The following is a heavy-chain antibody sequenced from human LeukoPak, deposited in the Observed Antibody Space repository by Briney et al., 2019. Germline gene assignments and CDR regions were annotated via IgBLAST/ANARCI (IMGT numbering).Heavy chain of an antibody. V-gene: IGHV4-59*01. CDR2: IYYSGST. Sequence: SGTLSLTCTVSGGSISSYYWSWIRQPPGKGLEWIGYIYYSGSTNHNPSLKSRVTISVDTSKNQLSLNLSSVTAADTAMYYCARDGPSTVTSWGYYFDYWGQGTLVTVSS. J-gene: IGHJ4*02. CDR1: GGSISSYY. CDR3: ARDGPSTVTSWGYYFDY. D-gene: IGHD4-17*01.